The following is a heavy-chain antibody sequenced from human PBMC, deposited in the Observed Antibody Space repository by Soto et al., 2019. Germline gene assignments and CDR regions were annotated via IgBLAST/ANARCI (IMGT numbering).Heavy chain of an antibody. J-gene: IGHJ6*02. V-gene: IGHV3-33*01. Sequence: SLRLSCAASGFTFSSYGMHWVRQAPGKGLEWEAVIWYDGSNKYYADSVKGRFTISRDNSKNTLYLQMNSLRAEDTAVYYCARDGVGLDEYYYYGMDVWGQGTTVTVSS. CDR2: IWYDGSNK. D-gene: IGHD2-15*01. CDR3: ARDGVGLDEYYYYGMDV. CDR1: GFTFSSYG.